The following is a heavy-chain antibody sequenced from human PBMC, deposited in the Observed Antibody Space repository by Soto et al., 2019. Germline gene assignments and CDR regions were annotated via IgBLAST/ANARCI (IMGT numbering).Heavy chain of an antibody. CDR3: ARDIGLDYVN. V-gene: IGHV3-7*01. D-gene: IGHD3-16*01. J-gene: IGHJ4*02. CDR1: GFNVRSYW. CDR2: IKEDGSEI. Sequence: GGSLSLSCAVSGFNVRSYWMSWVRQAPGKGLEWVASIKEDGSEIYYLQSVRGRFAISRDSAGNALQLAMNYLSAEDTATYFCARDIGLDYVNWGQGTGATVSS.